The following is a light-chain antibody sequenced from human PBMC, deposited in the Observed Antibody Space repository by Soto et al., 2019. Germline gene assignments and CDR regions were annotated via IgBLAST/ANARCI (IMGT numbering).Light chain of an antibody. CDR1: QSVSSSY. V-gene: IGKV3-20*01. CDR2: GAS. Sequence: EIVLTQSPGTLSLSPGERATLSCRASQSVSSSYFAWYQQKPGQAPRLLIYGASSRATGIPDRFSGSGSGTDFTLTISRLEPEDFAVYYCQQGSTFGQGTKLEIK. CDR3: QQGST. J-gene: IGKJ2*01.